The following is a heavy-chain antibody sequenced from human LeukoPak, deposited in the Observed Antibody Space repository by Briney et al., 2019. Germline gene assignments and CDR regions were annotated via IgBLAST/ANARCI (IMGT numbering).Heavy chain of an antibody. Sequence: RASVTVSCKASGFTFTGYDINWVRQAAGQGLEWMGWMNPNSGNTGYAQKFQGRVTMTRNTSISTAYMELSRLRSEGTAVYYCSRGGSLEWLPYYYYYYGMDVWGQGTTVTVSS. V-gene: IGHV1-8*01. CDR1: GFTFTGYD. CDR2: MNPNSGNT. D-gene: IGHD3-3*01. CDR3: SRGGSLEWLPYYYYYYGMDV. J-gene: IGHJ6*02.